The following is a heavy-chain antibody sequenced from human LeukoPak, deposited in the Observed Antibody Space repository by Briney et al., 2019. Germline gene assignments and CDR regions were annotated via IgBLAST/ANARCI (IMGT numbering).Heavy chain of an antibody. CDR3: ATGQYCSSTSCYSAFYYGMDV. D-gene: IGHD2-2*01. CDR2: FDPEDGET. J-gene: IGHJ6*04. V-gene: IGHV1-24*01. CDR1: GYTLTELS. Sequence: ASVKVSCKVSGYTLTELSMHWERQAPGKGLEWMGGFDPEDGETIYAQKFQGRVTMTEDTSTDTAYMELSSLRSEDTAVYYCATGQYCSSTSCYSAFYYGMDVWGKGTTVTVSS.